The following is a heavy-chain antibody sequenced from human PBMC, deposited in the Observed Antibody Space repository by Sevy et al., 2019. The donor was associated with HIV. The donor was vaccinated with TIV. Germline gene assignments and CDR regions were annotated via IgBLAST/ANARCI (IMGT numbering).Heavy chain of an antibody. CDR2: IWYDGSDT. D-gene: IGHD4-4*01. CDR3: ARDVDSNYDGIDA. J-gene: IGHJ6*02. V-gene: IGHV3-33*01. Sequence: QGGSLRLSCAASGFIFSNHGMHWVRQAPGKGLEWVARIWYDGSDTYYGESVKGRFTISRDNSKNTVDLQMNSLRVEDTAVYYCARDVDSNYDGIDAWGQGTTVTVSS. CDR1: GFIFSNHG.